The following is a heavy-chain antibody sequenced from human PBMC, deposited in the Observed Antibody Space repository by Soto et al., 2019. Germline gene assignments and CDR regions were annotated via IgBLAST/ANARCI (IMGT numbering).Heavy chain of an antibody. CDR2: IDSSTDTI. Sequence: DVELVESGGGLVKPGGSLRLSCAASGFTFSDYSMNWVRQAPGKGLEWLSYIDSSTDTIYYADSVKGRFTISRDNAKNSLYLQMNSLGAEDTAVYYCARWDYDSSGYGPFRYWGQGTLVTVSS. D-gene: IGHD3-22*01. CDR3: ARWDYDSSGYGPFRY. CDR1: GFTFSDYS. V-gene: IGHV3-48*01. J-gene: IGHJ4*02.